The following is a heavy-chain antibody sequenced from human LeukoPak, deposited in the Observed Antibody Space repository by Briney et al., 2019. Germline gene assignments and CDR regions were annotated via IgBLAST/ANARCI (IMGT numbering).Heavy chain of an antibody. CDR3: VRNGQFALDI. CDR1: GGSISSSNW. V-gene: IGHV4-4*02. J-gene: IGHJ3*02. D-gene: IGHD2-8*01. Sequence: SETLSLTCAVSGGSISSSNWWSWVRQAPGKGLEWIGEIYQSESATYNPSLKSRVTISGDKSKDQFSLKLSSVTAADTAVYYCVRNGQFALDIWGQGTMVTVSS. CDR2: IYQSESA.